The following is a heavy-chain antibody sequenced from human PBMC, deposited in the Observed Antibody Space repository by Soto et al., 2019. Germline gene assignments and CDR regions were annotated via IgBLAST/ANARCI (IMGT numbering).Heavy chain of an antibody. D-gene: IGHD2-2*01. CDR1: GYTFTSYD. CDR3: ARGVVGDEPAAMGVRHHYYYYMDV. V-gene: IGHV1-8*01. J-gene: IGHJ6*03. Sequence: ASVKVSCKASGYTFTSYDINWVRQATGQGLEWMGWMNPNSGNTGYAQKFQGRVTMTRNTSISTAYMELSSLGSEDTAVYYCARGVVGDEPAAMGVRHHYYYYMDVWGKGTTVTVSS. CDR2: MNPNSGNT.